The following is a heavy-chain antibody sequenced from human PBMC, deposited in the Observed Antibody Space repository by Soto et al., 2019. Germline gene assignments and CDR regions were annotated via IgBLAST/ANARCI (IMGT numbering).Heavy chain of an antibody. Sequence: SVKVSCKASGGTFGSYAISWVRQAPGQGLEWMGGIIPIFGTANYAQKFQGRVTITADESTSTAYMELSSLRSEDTAVYYCARGSGSLGGSYDYWGQGTLVTVSS. CDR1: GGTFGSYA. J-gene: IGHJ4*02. V-gene: IGHV1-69*13. D-gene: IGHD3-3*01. CDR2: IIPIFGTA. CDR3: ARGSGSLGGSYDY.